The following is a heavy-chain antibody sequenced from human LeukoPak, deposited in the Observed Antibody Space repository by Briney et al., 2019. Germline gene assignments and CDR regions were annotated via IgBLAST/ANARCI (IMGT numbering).Heavy chain of an antibody. D-gene: IGHD2-2*01. V-gene: IGHV3-21*01. J-gene: IGHJ4*02. CDR1: GFTFSSYS. CDR3: AREAHIVVVPAAMSSPDY. Sequence: GGSLRLSCAASGFTFSSYSMNWVRQAPGKGLEWVSSISSSSSYIYYADSVKGRFTISRDNAKNSLYLQMNSLRAEDTAVYYCAREAHIVVVPAAMSSPDYWGQGTLVTVSS. CDR2: ISSSSSYI.